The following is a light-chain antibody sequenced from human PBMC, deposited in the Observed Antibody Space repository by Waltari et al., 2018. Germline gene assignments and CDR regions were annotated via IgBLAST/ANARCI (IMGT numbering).Light chain of an antibody. V-gene: IGLV2-14*01. CDR2: EVN. J-gene: IGLJ1*01. Sequence: QSALTQPASVSGSPGQSITIPCTGTSTDIGGYTYVSWYQQYPGKAPKLMIYEVNNRPSEVSNRFSGSKSGNTASLTISGLQAEDEADYYCGSYTTSSRDYVFGTGTKVTVL. CDR3: GSYTTSSRDYV. CDR1: STDIGGYTY.